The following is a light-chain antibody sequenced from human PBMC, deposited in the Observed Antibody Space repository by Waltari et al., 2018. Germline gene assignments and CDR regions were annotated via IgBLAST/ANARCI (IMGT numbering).Light chain of an antibody. V-gene: IGKV3-20*01. CDR1: QSVSSSY. CDR3: QQYGSSPQT. CDR2: GAS. J-gene: IGKJ1*01. Sequence: EIVLTQSPGTLSLSPGERATLSCRASQSVSSSYLAWYQQEPGQAPRLLIYGASSRATCIPVRFSGSGSGTDFTLTISRLEPEDFAVYYCQQYGSSPQTFGQGTKVEIK.